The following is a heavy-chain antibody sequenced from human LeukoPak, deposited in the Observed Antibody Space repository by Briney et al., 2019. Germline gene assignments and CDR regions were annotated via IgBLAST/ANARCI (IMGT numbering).Heavy chain of an antibody. J-gene: IGHJ4*02. CDR1: GFTFSRHW. D-gene: IGHD6-13*01. V-gene: IGHV3-7*01. CDR2: IDQNGSEK. Sequence: SGGSLRRSCAASGFTFSRHWMTWVRQAPGKGLEWVANIDQNGSEKLYVDSVKCRFTISRDNAKTSLYLQMNSLRVEDTPLYYCARDQGAAGDYWGQGTLVTVSS. CDR3: ARDQGAAGDY.